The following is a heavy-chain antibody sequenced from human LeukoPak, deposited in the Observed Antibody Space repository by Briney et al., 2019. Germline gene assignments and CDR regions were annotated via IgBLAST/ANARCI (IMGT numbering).Heavy chain of an antibody. V-gene: IGHV3-48*01. CDR2: ISSSSSTI. CDR1: GFTFSSYS. J-gene: IGHJ6*02. D-gene: IGHD3-16*02. CDR3: ARDRAPYYDYVWGSYRPTVHVYGMDV. Sequence: PGGSLRLSCAASGFTFSSYSMNWVRQAPGKGLEWVSYISSSSSTIYYADSVKGRFTISRDNAKNSLYLQMNSLRAEDTAVHYCARDRAPYYDYVWGSYRPTVHVYGMDVWGQGTTVTVSS.